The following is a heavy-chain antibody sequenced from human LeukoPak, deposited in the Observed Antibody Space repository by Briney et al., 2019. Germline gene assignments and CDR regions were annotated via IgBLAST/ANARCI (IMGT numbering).Heavy chain of an antibody. D-gene: IGHD3-9*01. CDR2: IYHSGST. CDR3: ARGLYDILTGYSTTPFDY. V-gene: IGHV4-4*02. J-gene: IGHJ4*02. CDR1: GGSISSSNW. Sequence: PSETLSLTCAVSGGSISSSNWWSWVRQPPGKGLEWIGEIYHSGSTNYNPSLKSRVTISVDKSKNQFSLKLSSVTAADTAVYYCARGLYDILTGYSTTPFDYWGQGTLVTVSS.